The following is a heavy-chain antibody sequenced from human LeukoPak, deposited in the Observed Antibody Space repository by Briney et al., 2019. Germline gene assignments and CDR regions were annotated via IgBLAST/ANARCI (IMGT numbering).Heavy chain of an antibody. Sequence: SETLSLTCTVSGYSISTGYYWDWIRQPPGKGLEWIGTFYHGGSTYYNPSLKSRVTMSVDTSKNQFSLKLTSVTAADTAVYYCARQNYGWAPLRYWGQGTLVTVSS. V-gene: IGHV4-38-2*02. CDR3: ARQNYGWAPLRY. D-gene: IGHD3-10*01. CDR2: FYHGGST. J-gene: IGHJ4*02. CDR1: GYSISTGYY.